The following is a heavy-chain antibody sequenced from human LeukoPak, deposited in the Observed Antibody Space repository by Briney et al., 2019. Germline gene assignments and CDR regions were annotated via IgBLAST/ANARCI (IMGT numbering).Heavy chain of an antibody. CDR2: IYHSGST. J-gene: IGHJ6*03. V-gene: IGHV4-38-2*02. CDR3: ARDRHIAAAVYYYYIDV. D-gene: IGHD6-13*01. Sequence: SETLSLTCAVSGYSISSGYYWGWIRQPPGKGLEWIGSIYHSGSTYYNPSLKSRVTISVDTSKNQFSLKLSSVTAADTAVYYCARDRHIAAAVYYYYIDVWGKGTPVTVSS. CDR1: GYSISSGYY.